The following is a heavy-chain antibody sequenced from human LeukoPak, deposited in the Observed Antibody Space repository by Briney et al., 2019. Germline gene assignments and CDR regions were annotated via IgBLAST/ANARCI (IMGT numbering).Heavy chain of an antibody. CDR2: ISGSGGDT. V-gene: IGHV3-23*01. CDR1: GFTFSTYA. Sequence: GGSLRLSCAASGFTFSTYAMGWVRQAAGKGLEWVSTISGSGGDTYYADSVKGRFTISGDKSKNTLYLQMNSLRAEDTAVYYCARAYDYYYYGMDVWGQGTTVTVSS. J-gene: IGHJ6*02. CDR3: ARAYDYYYYGMDV.